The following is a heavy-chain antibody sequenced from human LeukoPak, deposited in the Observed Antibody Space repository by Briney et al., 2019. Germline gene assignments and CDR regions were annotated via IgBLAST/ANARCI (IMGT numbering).Heavy chain of an antibody. CDR2: ISGSSSYI. D-gene: IGHD6-19*01. CDR3: ARDQIAVAGTRTHYYYYMDV. CDR1: GFTFSSYS. V-gene: IGHV3-21*01. Sequence: GGSLRLSCAASGFTFSSYSMNWVRQAPGKGLEWVSSISGSSSYIYYADSVKGRFTISRDNAKNSLYLQMNSLRAEDTAVYYCARDQIAVAGTRTHYYYYMDVWGKGTTVTVSS. J-gene: IGHJ6*03.